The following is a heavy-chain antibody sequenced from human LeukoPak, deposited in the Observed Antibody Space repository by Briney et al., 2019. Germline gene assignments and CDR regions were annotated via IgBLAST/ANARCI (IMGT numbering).Heavy chain of an antibody. D-gene: IGHD5-24*01. CDR2: ISGDGGST. Sequence: PGGPLRLSCAASGFAFDDYAMHWVRQAPGKGLEWVSLISGDGGSTYYADSVKGRFTISRDNSKNSLYLQMNSLRAEDTALYYCAKSQRWLQLNHWFDPWGQGTLVTVSS. J-gene: IGHJ5*02. CDR1: GFAFDDYA. CDR3: AKSQRWLQLNHWFDP. V-gene: IGHV3-43*02.